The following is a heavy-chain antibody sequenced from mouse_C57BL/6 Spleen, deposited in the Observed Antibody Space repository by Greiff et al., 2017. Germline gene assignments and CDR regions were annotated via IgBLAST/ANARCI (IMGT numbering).Heavy chain of an antibody. CDR1: GYTFTSYT. D-gene: IGHD1-1*01. Sequence: QVQLQQSGAELARPGASVKMSCKASGYTFTSYTMHWVKQRPGTGLEWIGYINPSSGYTKYNQKFKDKATLTADKSSSTAYMQLSILTSEDSAVYYCARSFIVSWFAYWGQGTLVTVSA. CDR2: INPSSGYT. J-gene: IGHJ3*01. V-gene: IGHV1-4*01. CDR3: ARSFIVSWFAY.